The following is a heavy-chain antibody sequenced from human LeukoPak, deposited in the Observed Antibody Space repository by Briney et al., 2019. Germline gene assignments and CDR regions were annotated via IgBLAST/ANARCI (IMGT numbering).Heavy chain of an antibody. V-gene: IGHV3-23*01. CDR3: ATGGEQYYDY. CDR2: ISGGGGTT. CDR1: GFTLSSFA. D-gene: IGHD1/OR15-1a*01. Sequence: GGSLRLSCAASGFTLSSFALTWVRQAPGKGLEWVSAISGGGGTTYYADSVKGRFTISRDNSKNTLYLQMNSLSAEDTAVYYCATGGEQYYDYWGQGTLVTVSS. J-gene: IGHJ4*02.